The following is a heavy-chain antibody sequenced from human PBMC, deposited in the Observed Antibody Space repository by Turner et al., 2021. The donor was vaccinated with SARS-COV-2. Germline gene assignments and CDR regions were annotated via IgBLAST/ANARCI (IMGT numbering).Heavy chain of an antibody. V-gene: IGHV3-66*01. CDR3: ARDLDSYGMDV. Sequence: DVQLVESGGGLAQPGGSLTPSCAASGFPFRSYTINWVRQAPGKGLEWVSVIYSGGSTFYADSVKGRFTISRDNSKNTLYLQMNSLRAEDTAVYYCARDLDSYGMDVWGQGTTVTVSS. CDR1: GFPFRSYT. CDR2: IYSGGST. J-gene: IGHJ6*02.